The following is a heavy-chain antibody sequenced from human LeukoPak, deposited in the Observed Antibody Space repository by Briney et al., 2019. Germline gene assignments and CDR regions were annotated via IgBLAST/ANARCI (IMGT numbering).Heavy chain of an antibody. CDR3: ARSNQADDY. D-gene: IGHD4-11*01. V-gene: IGHV3-74*01. CDR2: INTGGSST. CDR1: GFTFSNYW. J-gene: IGHJ4*02. Sequence: GGSLRLSCTASGFTFSNYWMHWVRLVPGKGLVWVSRINTGGSSTTYADSVKGRFTISRDNAKNTLYLQMNSLRVEDTAVYYCARSNQADDYWGQGTLVTVSS.